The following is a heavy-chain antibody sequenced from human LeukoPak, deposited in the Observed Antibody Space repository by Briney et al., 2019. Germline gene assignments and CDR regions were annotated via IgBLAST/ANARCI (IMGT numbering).Heavy chain of an antibody. Sequence: SETLSLTCTVSGGAIAGYSWSWIRQPAGKGLEWISYIYYSGDTNYNPSLQSRVTVSVDTSKNQFSLKLTSVTAADTAVYYCVRGPYGSGISNWFDPWGQGTLVIVSS. J-gene: IGHJ5*02. V-gene: IGHV4-59*01. D-gene: IGHD3-10*01. CDR1: GGAIAGYS. CDR3: VRGPYGSGISNWFDP. CDR2: IYYSGDT.